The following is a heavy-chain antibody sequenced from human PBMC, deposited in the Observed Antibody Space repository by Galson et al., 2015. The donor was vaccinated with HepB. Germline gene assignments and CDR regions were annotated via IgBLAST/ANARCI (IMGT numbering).Heavy chain of an antibody. CDR3: VRGGDSGYDFRYYYMDV. CDR2: ISYDGNYK. CDR1: RFTFSIYT. V-gene: IGHV3-30*04. Sequence: SLRLSCAASRFTFSIYTMHWVRQAQGKGLEWVAVISYDGNYKEYADSVKGRFTISRDISKNTLYLQMNSLRSEDTAVYYCVRGGDSGYDFRYYYMDVWGKGTTVTVSS. J-gene: IGHJ6*03. D-gene: IGHD5-12*01.